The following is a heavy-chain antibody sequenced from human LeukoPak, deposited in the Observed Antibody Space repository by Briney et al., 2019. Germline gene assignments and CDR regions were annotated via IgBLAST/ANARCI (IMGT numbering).Heavy chain of an antibody. Sequence: GGSLRLSCAASGFTVRSNYMSWVRQAPGKGLEWVSVIYSGGSTYYADSVKGRFTISRDNSKNTLYLQMNSLRAEDTAVYYCARDSIAAAGTGLDYWGQGTLVTVSS. J-gene: IGHJ4*02. CDR2: IYSGGST. V-gene: IGHV3-53*01. CDR1: GFTVRSNY. CDR3: ARDSIAAAGTGLDY. D-gene: IGHD6-13*01.